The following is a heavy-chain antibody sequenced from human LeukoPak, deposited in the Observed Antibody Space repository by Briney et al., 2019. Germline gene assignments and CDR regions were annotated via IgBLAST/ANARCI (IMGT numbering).Heavy chain of an antibody. CDR1: GDSISSYY. D-gene: IGHD6-13*01. Sequence: SETLSLTCTVSGDSISSYYWSWFRQPPGKGLEWIGYIYDSGSTNYDPSLKSRVTMAVDTSKNQFSLKLSSVTAADTAVYYCARGYSSSWYYFDYWGQGTLVTVTS. V-gene: IGHV4-59*01. CDR2: IYDSGST. CDR3: ARGYSSSWYYFDY. J-gene: IGHJ4*02.